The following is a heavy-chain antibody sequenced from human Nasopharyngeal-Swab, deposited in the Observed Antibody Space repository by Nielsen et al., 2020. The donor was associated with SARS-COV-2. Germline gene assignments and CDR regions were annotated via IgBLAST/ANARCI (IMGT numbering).Heavy chain of an antibody. Sequence: ALVKVSCKASGYTFTSYGISWVRQAPGQGLEWMGWISAYNGNTNYAQKLQGRVTMTTDTSTSTAYMELRSLRSDDTAVYYCAQTGTTVDWFDPWGQGTLVTVSS. V-gene: IGHV1-18*04. CDR2: ISAYNGNT. CDR3: AQTGTTVDWFDP. CDR1: GYTFTSYG. D-gene: IGHD1-7*01. J-gene: IGHJ5*02.